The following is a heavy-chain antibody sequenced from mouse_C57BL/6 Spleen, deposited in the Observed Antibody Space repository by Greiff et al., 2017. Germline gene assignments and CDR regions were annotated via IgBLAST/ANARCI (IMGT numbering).Heavy chain of an antibody. J-gene: IGHJ4*01. V-gene: IGHV1-69*01. CDR2: IDPSDSYT. CDR1: GYTFTSYW. CDR3: ARYYGSSRGAMDD. Sequence: QVQLQQPGAELVMPGASVKLSCKASGYTFTSYWMHWVKQRPGQGLEWIGEIDPSDSYTNYTQKVKGKSTLTVDKSSSTAYMQLSSLTSEDSAVYYCARYYGSSRGAMDDWGQGTSVTVSS. D-gene: IGHD1-1*01.